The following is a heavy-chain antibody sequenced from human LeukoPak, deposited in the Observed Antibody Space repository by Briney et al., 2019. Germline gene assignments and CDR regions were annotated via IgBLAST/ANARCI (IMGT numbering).Heavy chain of an antibody. Sequence: SETLSLTCTASGGSISSYYWSWIRQPPGKGLEWIGRIYTRGSTNYNPSLKSRVTMSVDTSTNQFSLKLSSVPAADTAVYYCARELWFGELLVNWFDPWGQGTLVTVSS. CDR2: IYTRGST. CDR1: GGSISSYY. V-gene: IGHV4-4*07. D-gene: IGHD3-10*01. CDR3: ARELWFGELLVNWFDP. J-gene: IGHJ5*02.